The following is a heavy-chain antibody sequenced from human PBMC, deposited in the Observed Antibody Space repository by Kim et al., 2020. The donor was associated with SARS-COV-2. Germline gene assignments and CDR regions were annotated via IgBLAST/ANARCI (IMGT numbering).Heavy chain of an antibody. Sequence: SETLSLTCTVSGGSISSYYWSWIRQPPGKGLDWIGYIYYSGSTNYNPSLKSRVTISVDTSKNQFSLKLSSVTAADTAVYYCAAGTGTPLGDFDYWGQGTLVTVSS. CDR2: IYYSGST. J-gene: IGHJ4*02. CDR3: AAGTGTPLGDFDY. D-gene: IGHD1-26*01. CDR1: GGSISSYY. V-gene: IGHV4-59*08.